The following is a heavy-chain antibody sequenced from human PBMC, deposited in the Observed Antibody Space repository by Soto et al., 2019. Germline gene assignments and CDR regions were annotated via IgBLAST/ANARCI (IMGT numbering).Heavy chain of an antibody. CDR1: GFTFSSYG. Sequence: GGSLRLSCAASGFTFSSYGMHWVRQAPGKGLEWVAVISYDGSNKYYADSVKGRFTISRDNSKNTLYLQMNSLRAEDTAVYYCAKCLRSGDDGFGKLLFYYYGMDVWGQGTTVTVSS. D-gene: IGHD3-10*01. CDR2: ISYDGSNK. J-gene: IGHJ6*02. CDR3: AKCLRSGDDGFGKLLFYYYGMDV. V-gene: IGHV3-30*18.